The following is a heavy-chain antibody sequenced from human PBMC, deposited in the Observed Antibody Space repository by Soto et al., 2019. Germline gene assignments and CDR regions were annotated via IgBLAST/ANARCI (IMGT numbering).Heavy chain of an antibody. CDR3: ARPDSSSWGASFDY. D-gene: IGHD6-13*01. CDR1: GDSIDSTNNYY. CDR2: SSFTGNT. V-gene: IGHV4-39*01. Sequence: SETLSLTCTVSGDSIDSTNNYYWAWIRQPPGKGLEWIGSSSFTGNTFFNPSLKSRVNIFIDTSKNQFSLRVYSVTAADTAIYYCARPDSSSWGASFDYWGRGTLVTVSS. J-gene: IGHJ4*02.